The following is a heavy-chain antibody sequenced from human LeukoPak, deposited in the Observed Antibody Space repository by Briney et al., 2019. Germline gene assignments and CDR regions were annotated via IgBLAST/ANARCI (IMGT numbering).Heavy chain of an antibody. J-gene: IGHJ2*01. CDR1: GFTFSSYS. V-gene: IGHV3-21*01. CDR3: AREVYSSGWYRQTRYFDL. D-gene: IGHD6-19*01. Sequence: GVLRLSCAASGFTFSSYSMNWVRQAPGKGLEWVSSISSSSSYIYYADSVKGRFTISRDNAKNSLYLQMNSLRAEDTAVYYCAREVYSSGWYRQTRYFDLWGRGTLVTVSS. CDR2: ISSSSSYI.